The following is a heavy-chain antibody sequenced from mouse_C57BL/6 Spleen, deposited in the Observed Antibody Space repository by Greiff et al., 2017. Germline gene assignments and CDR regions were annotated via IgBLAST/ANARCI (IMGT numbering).Heavy chain of an antibody. D-gene: IGHD2-4*01. J-gene: IGHJ3*01. Sequence: QVQLQQPGAELVKPGASVKLSCKASGYTFTSYWITWVKQRPGQGLEWIGDIYPGSGSTNYNEKFKSKATLTVDTSSSTAYMQLSSLTSEDSAVYYCARDDYDGAWFAYWGQGTLVTVS. CDR3: ARDDYDGAWFAY. V-gene: IGHV1-55*01. CDR2: IYPGSGST. CDR1: GYTFTSYW.